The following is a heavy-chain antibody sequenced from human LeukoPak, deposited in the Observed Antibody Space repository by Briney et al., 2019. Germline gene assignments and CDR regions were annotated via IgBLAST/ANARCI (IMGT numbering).Heavy chain of an antibody. D-gene: IGHD2-2*01. J-gene: IGHJ4*02. CDR2: INSDGSWT. CDR3: VSFYETY. CDR1: GYNW. V-gene: IGHV3-74*01. Sequence: GGSLRLSCAASGYNWMNWVFHAVGKGLVWVSHINSDGSWTSYADYVQGRFTISKDNAKNTVYLQMNNLRAEDTAVYYCVSFYETYWGRGTLVTVSS.